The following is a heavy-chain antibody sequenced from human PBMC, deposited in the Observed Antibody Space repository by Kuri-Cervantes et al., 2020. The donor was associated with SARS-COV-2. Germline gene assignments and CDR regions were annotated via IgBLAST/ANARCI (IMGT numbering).Heavy chain of an antibody. CDR2: IRSKAYGGTT. D-gene: IGHD3-3*01. J-gene: IGHJ4*02. CDR3: TRDRLWSGIFDY. V-gene: IGHV3-49*04. Sequence: GESLKISCTASGFTFGDYAMSWVRQAPGKGLEWVGFIRSKAYGGTTEYAASVKGRFTISRDDSKSIAYLQMNSLKTEDTAVYYCTRDRLWSGIFDYWSQGTLVTVSS. CDR1: GFTFGDYA.